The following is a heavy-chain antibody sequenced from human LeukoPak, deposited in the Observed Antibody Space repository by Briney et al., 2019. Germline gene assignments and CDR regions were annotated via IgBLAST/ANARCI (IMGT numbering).Heavy chain of an antibody. J-gene: IGHJ4*02. Sequence: GASVKVSCKASGYTFTGYYMHWVRQAPGQGLEWMGWINPNSGGTNYAQKFQGRATMTRDTSISTAYMELSRLRSDDTAVYYCARDPYYYDSSGYNDYWGQGTLVTVSS. V-gene: IGHV1-2*02. CDR3: ARDPYYYDSSGYNDY. D-gene: IGHD3-22*01. CDR2: INPNSGGT. CDR1: GYTFTGYY.